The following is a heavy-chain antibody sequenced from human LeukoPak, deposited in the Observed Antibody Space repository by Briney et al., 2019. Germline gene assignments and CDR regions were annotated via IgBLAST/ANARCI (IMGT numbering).Heavy chain of an antibody. Sequence: ASVKVSCKAFGYTFTNYYMHWVRQAPGQGLEWMGIINPSGGSTSYAQKFQGRVTMTRDTSTSTVYMELSSLRSEDTAVYYCARYELRYFDWPYFDYWGQGTLVTVSS. J-gene: IGHJ4*02. V-gene: IGHV1-46*01. CDR2: INPSGGST. CDR1: GYTFTNYY. CDR3: ARYELRYFDWPYFDY. D-gene: IGHD3-9*01.